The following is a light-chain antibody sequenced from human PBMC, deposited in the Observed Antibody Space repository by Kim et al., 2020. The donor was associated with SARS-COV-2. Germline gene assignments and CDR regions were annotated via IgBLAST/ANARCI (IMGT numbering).Light chain of an antibody. J-gene: IGKJ2*01. CDR2: GAS. V-gene: IGKV3-15*01. CDR3: QQYNDRPPMYT. CDR1: QSVSST. Sequence: YPGERATPSCRAGQSVSSTLAWYQKKPGQAPRLLIYGASTRAAGIPARFSGSGSGTEFTLSISSLQSEDSAVYYCQQYNDRPPMYTFGQGTKLEI.